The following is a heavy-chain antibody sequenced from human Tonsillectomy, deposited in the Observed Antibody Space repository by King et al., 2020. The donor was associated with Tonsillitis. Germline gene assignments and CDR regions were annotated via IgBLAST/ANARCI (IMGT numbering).Heavy chain of an antibody. V-gene: IGHV4-39*01. CDR1: GGSISSRSHY. J-gene: IGHJ4*02. CDR2: MYYSGST. CDR3: ALNFYGSGTYQDSDY. D-gene: IGHD3-10*01. Sequence: LQLQESGPGLVKPSETLSLTCTVSGGSISSRSHYWGWIRQPPGKGLEWIGTMYYSGSTYYNPSLKSRVTISVDTSKNQFSLKLRSVTAADTAVYYCALNFYGSGTYQDSDYWAREPWLSSPQ.